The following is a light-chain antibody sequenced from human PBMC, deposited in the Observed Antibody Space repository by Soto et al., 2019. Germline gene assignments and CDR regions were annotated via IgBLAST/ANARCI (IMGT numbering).Light chain of an antibody. Sequence: DIQMTQSPASLAASLGDRITISCRASQTISNYLNWYHQKPGKAPKLLIYASSTLQSGVPSTFSGSGSGTETTLTISSLQPEYLGTYYCQQSYNIPITFGPGTKVDVK. CDR3: QQSYNIPIT. J-gene: IGKJ3*01. CDR2: ASS. V-gene: IGKV1-39*01. CDR1: QTISNY.